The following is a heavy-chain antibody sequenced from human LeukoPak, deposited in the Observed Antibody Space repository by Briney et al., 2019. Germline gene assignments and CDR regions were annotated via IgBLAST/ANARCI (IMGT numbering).Heavy chain of an antibody. CDR1: GSSLTELS. D-gene: IGHD3-22*01. Sequence: ASVTVSCKVSGSSLTELSIHWVRQAPGRGLEWMGGFRPEDDDTIYTQKFRGRVTVTEDTSTDTGYLDLRSLTSDDTAVYYCATRNSYDTSGYFYSSPTYFDLRGRGTLVTVSP. CDR3: ATRNSYDTSGYFYSSPTYFDL. CDR2: FRPEDDDT. V-gene: IGHV1-24*01. J-gene: IGHJ2*01.